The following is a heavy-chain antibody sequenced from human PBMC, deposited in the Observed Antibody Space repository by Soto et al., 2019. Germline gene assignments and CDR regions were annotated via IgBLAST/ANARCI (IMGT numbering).Heavy chain of an antibody. J-gene: IGHJ1*01. V-gene: IGHV3-30-3*01. CDR1: GFTFSSYA. D-gene: IGHD3-22*01. Sequence: QVQLVESGGGVVQPGRSLRLSCAASGFTFSSYAMHWVRQAPGKGLEWVAVISYDGSNKYYADSVKGRFTISRDNSKNTLDLPMNSLRAEDTAVYYCATTYDSSGYYYNYFQHWGQGTLVTVSS. CDR3: ATTYDSSGYYYNYFQH. CDR2: ISYDGSNK.